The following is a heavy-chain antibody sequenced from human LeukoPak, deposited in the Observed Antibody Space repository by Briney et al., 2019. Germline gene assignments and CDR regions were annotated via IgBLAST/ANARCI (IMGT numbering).Heavy chain of an antibody. CDR3: AREYGDRGY. CDR1: GGSISSYY. Sequence: SETLSLTCTVSGGSISSYYWSWIRQPPGKGLEWIGYIYYSGSTNYNPSLKSRVTISVDTSKNQFSLKLSSVTAADTAVYYCAREYGDRGYWGQGTLVTVSS. D-gene: IGHD4-17*01. CDR2: IYYSGST. V-gene: IGHV4-59*01. J-gene: IGHJ4*02.